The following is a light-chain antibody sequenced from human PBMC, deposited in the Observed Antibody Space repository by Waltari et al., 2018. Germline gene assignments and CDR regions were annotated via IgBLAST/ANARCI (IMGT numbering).Light chain of an antibody. CDR1: QTINNY. V-gene: IGKV1-39*01. Sequence: DIQMTQSPSSLSASVGDSVTITCRASQTINNYLSWYQQKPGKAPNLLIYAATSFHSGVPSRFSGSGSGTDFTLTIRSLQPEDFATYYCQQSYISPLTFGGGTKVEIK. J-gene: IGKJ4*01. CDR3: QQSYISPLT. CDR2: AAT.